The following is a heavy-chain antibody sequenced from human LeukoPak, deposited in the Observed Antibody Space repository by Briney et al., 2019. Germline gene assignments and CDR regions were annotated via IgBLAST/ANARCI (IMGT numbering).Heavy chain of an antibody. CDR3: ASLDYGSGTPRI. J-gene: IGHJ3*02. Sequence: PGGSLRLSCAASGFTVSSNYMSWVRQAPGRGLEWVSVIYTVGSTNYADSVKGRFTISRDNSKNTLYLQMNSLRAEDTAVYYCASLDYGSGTPRIWGQGTMVTVSS. V-gene: IGHV3-66*01. D-gene: IGHD3-10*01. CDR1: GFTVSSNY. CDR2: IYTVGST.